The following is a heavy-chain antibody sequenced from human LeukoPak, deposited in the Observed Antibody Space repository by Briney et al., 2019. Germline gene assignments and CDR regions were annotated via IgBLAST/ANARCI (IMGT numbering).Heavy chain of an antibody. CDR2: ISGSGGST. V-gene: IGHV3-23*01. J-gene: IGHJ4*01. Sequence: PGGSLRLSCAASGFTFSSYGMSWVRQAPGKGLEWVSAISGSGGSTYYADSVKGRFTISRDNSKNTLYLQMNSLRAEDTAVYYCAKGREWEPSRNDYCGHGTLVTGSS. CDR3: AKGREWEPSRNDY. CDR1: GFTFSSYG. D-gene: IGHD1-26*01.